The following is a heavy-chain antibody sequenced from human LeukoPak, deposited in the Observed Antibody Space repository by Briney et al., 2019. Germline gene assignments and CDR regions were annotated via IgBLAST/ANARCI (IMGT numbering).Heavy chain of an antibody. J-gene: IGHJ5*02. CDR1: GFTFSSYE. Sequence: GGSLRLSCAASGFTFSSYEMNWVRQAPGKGLEWVSYISSSGSTIYYADSVKGRFTISRDNAKNSLYLQMNSLRAEDTAVYYCARAGGGYNWFDPWGQGILVTVSS. D-gene: IGHD3-16*01. CDR2: ISSSGSTI. CDR3: ARAGGGYNWFDP. V-gene: IGHV3-48*03.